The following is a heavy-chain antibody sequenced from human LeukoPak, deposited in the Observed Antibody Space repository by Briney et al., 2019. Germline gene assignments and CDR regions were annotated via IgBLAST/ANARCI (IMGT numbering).Heavy chain of an antibody. D-gene: IGHD3-22*01. Sequence: PGGSLRLSCAASGFTFSSYSMNWVRQAPGRGLEWVSYISSTSSTIYYADSVQGRFTISRDNAKNSLYLQMNSLRAEDTAVYYCARGKYYYDSSGGDYWGQGTLVTVSS. V-gene: IGHV3-48*01. CDR3: ARGKYYYDSSGGDY. CDR2: ISSTSSTI. CDR1: GFTFSSYS. J-gene: IGHJ4*02.